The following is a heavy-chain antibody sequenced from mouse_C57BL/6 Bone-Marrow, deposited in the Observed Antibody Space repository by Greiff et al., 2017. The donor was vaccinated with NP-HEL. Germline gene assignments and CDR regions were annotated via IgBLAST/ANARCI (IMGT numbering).Heavy chain of an antibody. CDR2: IDPNSGGT. V-gene: IGHV1-72*01. CDR3: ARWGPYYAMDY. Sequence: QVQLKQPGAELVKPGASVKLSCKASGYTFTSYWMHWVKQRPGRGLEWIGRIDPNSGGTKYNEKFKSKATLTVDKPSSTAYMQLSSLTSEDSAVYYCARWGPYYAMDYWGQGTSGTVSS. CDR1: GYTFTSYW. J-gene: IGHJ4*01.